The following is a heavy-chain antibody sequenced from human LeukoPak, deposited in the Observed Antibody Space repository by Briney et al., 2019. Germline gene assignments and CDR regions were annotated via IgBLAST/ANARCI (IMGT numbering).Heavy chain of an antibody. CDR1: GFTFSNAW. J-gene: IGHJ6*02. V-gene: IGHV3-15*01. Sequence: GGSLRLSCAASGFTFSNAWMSWVRQAPGKGLEWVGRIKSKTDGGTTDYAAPVKGRFTISRDDSKNTPYLQMNSLKTEDTAVYYCTTADGSGSYYYYGMDVWGQGTTVTVSS. CDR3: TTADGSGSYYYYGMDV. CDR2: IKSKTDGGTT. D-gene: IGHD3-10*01.